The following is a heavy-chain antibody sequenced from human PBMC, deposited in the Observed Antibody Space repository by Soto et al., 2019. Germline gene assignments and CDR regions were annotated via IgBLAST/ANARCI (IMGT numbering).Heavy chain of an antibody. CDR1: GFTFRTHA. CDR3: AKGLWFGELFHAYFDY. V-gene: IGHV3-30-3*01. J-gene: IGHJ4*02. D-gene: IGHD3-10*01. CDR2: IAYDGSNA. Sequence: PGGSLRLSCAASGFTFRTHAMHWVRQAPGKGLECLAVIAYDGSNAFYRDSVKGRFTISRDNAKNSLYLQMNSLRAEDTALYYCAKGLWFGELFHAYFDYWGQGTLVTVSS.